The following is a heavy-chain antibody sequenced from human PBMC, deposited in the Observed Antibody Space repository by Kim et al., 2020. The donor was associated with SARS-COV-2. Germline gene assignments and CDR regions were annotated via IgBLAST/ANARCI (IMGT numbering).Heavy chain of an antibody. Sequence: GGSLRLSCAASGFTFSNYGMHWVRQAPGKGLEWVAIIWYDGSNNYYEDSVKGRFTISRDNSKNTLYLQMNSLRAEDTAVYYCARDTSSWYYFDYWGQGTLVTVSS. D-gene: IGHD6-13*01. J-gene: IGHJ4*02. V-gene: IGHV3-33*01. CDR1: GFTFSNYG. CDR3: ARDTSSWYYFDY. CDR2: IWYDGSNN.